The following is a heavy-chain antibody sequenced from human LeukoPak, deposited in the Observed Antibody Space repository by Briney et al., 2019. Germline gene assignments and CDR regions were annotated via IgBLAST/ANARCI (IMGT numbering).Heavy chain of an antibody. D-gene: IGHD5-18*01. Sequence: ASVKVSCKASGYTLTGYYMHWVRQAPGQGLEWMGWINPNSGGTNYAQKFQGRVTMTRDTSISTAYMELSRLRSDDTAVYYCARDLNLLRGYSNEDYWGQGTLVTVSS. J-gene: IGHJ4*02. CDR1: GYTLTGYY. V-gene: IGHV1-2*02. CDR2: INPNSGGT. CDR3: ARDLNLLRGYSNEDY.